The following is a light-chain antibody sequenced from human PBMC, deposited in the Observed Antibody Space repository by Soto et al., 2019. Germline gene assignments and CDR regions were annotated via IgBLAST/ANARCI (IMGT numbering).Light chain of an antibody. CDR1: SGHNTYT. CDR3: ETWDSNTNTV. V-gene: IGLV4-60*03. CDR2: LERSGSY. J-gene: IGLJ7*01. Sequence: QPVLTQSSSASASLGSSVKLTCTLSSGHNTYTIAWHQQQPGKAPRYLMKLERSGSYDKGSGVPDRFSGSSSGADRYLTISNLQSEDEADYYCETWDSNTNTVFGGGTQLTVL.